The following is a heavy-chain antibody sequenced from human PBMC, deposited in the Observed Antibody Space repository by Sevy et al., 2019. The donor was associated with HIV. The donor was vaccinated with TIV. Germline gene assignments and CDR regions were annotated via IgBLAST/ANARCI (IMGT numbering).Heavy chain of an antibody. V-gene: IGHV3-23*01. J-gene: IGHJ4*02. CDR1: GFTFSSYA. CDR3: AKVAYYYDSSGREDEFDY. CDR2: ISGSGGST. D-gene: IGHD3-22*01. Sequence: GGSLGLSCAASGFTFSSYAMSWVRQAPGKGLEWVSAISGSGGSTYYADSVKGRFTISRDNSKNTLYLQMNSLRAEDTVVYYCAKVAYYYDSSGREDEFDYWGQGTLVTVSS.